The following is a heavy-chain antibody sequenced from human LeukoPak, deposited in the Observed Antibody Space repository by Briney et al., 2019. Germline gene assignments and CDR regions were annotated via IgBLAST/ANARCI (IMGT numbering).Heavy chain of an antibody. J-gene: IGHJ2*01. CDR3: ARDRSMIVPAGYWYFDL. Sequence: ASVKVSCKASGSTFSSYAISWVRQAPGQGLEWMGGIIPIFGTANYAQKFQGRVTITADESTSTAYMELSSLRSEDTAVYYCARDRSMIVPAGYWYFDLWGRGTLVTVSS. D-gene: IGHD3-22*01. CDR1: GSTFSSYA. CDR2: IIPIFGTA. V-gene: IGHV1-69*13.